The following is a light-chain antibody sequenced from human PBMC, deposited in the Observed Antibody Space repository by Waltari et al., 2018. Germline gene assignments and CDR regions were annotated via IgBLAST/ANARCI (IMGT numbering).Light chain of an antibody. CDR1: SANIAKNY. J-gene: IGLJ2*01. CDR2: DNN. Sequence: QSVLTPPPSVSAAPGHKVSLSSPRSSANIAKNYVQCHQQLPGTAPKLIIYDNNKRPSGIPDRFSGSKSGTSATLGITGLQTGDEADYYCATWDSSLSVGHVVFGGGTKLTVL. V-gene: IGLV1-51*01. CDR3: ATWDSSLSVGHVV.